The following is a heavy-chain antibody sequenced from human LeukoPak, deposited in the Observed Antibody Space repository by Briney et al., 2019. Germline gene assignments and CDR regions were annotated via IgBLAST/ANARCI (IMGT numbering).Heavy chain of an antibody. J-gene: IGHJ5*01. CDR2: INANSGTT. CDR1: GFAFSVYA. D-gene: IGHD6-19*01. V-gene: IGHV3-23*01. CDR3: AKPISGGLAVTADWFHP. Sequence: GGSLRLSCTASGFAFSVYAMSWLRQPPGKGLEWVSTINANSGTTSYAASVRGRFTISRDNSKNTLYLQLNTLRADDTATYYCAKPISGGLAVTADWFHPWGQGTVLGVSS.